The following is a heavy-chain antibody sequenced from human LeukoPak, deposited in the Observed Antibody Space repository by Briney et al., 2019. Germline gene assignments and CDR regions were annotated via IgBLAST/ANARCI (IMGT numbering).Heavy chain of an antibody. J-gene: IGHJ5*02. D-gene: IGHD6-19*01. CDR1: GFTFSSYA. CDR3: ARAASSSGWYWWFDP. Sequence: GGSLRLSCAASGFTFSSYAMHWARQAPGKGLEWVAVISYDGSNKYYADSVKGRFTISRDNSKNTLYLQMNSLRAEDTAVYYCARAASSSGWYWWFDPWGQGTLATVSS. CDR2: ISYDGSNK. V-gene: IGHV3-30*04.